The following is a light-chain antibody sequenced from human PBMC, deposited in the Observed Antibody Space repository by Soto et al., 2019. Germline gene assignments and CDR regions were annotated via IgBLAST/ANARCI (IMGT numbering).Light chain of an antibody. J-gene: IGKJ1*01. CDR2: AAS. CDR1: QSISSW. CDR3: QQYNSQWT. Sequence: DIQMTQSPSTLSASVGDRVTITCRASQSISSWLAWYQQKPGKAPKLLIYAASTLESGVSSRFSGRGSGTEFTLTINSLQPEDFATYYCQQYNSQWTFGQGTKVDIK. V-gene: IGKV1-5*01.